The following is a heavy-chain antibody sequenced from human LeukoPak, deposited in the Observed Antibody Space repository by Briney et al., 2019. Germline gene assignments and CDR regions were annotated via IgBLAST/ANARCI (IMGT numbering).Heavy chain of an antibody. J-gene: IGHJ4*02. V-gene: IGHV3-21*06. D-gene: IGHD2-8*01. Sequence: GGSLRLSCAASGFTFSNTNMNWVRQAPGKGLKSVSFISASINYIYYADSVKGRFTISRDNAQNSLYLQMYSLRAEDTAVYFCARVVNGYVDYWGQGTLVTVSS. CDR1: GFTFSNTN. CDR2: ISASINYI. CDR3: ARVVNGYVDY.